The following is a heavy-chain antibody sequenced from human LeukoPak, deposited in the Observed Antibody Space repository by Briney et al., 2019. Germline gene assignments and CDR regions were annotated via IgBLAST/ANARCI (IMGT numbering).Heavy chain of an antibody. V-gene: IGHV3-30-3*01. CDR1: GFTFSSYA. CDR2: ISYDGSNK. J-gene: IGHJ4*02. Sequence: GGSLRLSCAASGFTFSSYAMLWVRQAPGRGLEWVAVISYDGSNKYYADSVKGRFTISRDNSKNTLYLQMNSLRAEDTAVYYCARSYGSSGWQSDDFDYWGQGTLVTVSS. D-gene: IGHD6-19*01. CDR3: ARSYGSSGWQSDDFDY.